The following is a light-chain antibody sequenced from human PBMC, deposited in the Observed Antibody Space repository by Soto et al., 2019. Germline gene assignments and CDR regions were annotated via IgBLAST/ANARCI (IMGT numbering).Light chain of an antibody. CDR3: CSRV. Sequence: QSALTQPASVSGSPGQSITISCTGTSSEVATYNLVSWYQQRPGTAPQLIIYEVTKRPSGVSTRFSGSQSGNTASLTISGLQADDEADYYCCSRVFGGGTKLTVL. J-gene: IGLJ3*02. CDR1: SSEVATYNL. V-gene: IGLV2-23*02. CDR2: EVT.